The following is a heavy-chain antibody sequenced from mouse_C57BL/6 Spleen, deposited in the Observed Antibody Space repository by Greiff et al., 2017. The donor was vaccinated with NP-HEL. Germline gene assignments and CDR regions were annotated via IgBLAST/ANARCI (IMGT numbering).Heavy chain of an antibody. CDR1: GFTFSDYG. J-gene: IGHJ4*01. V-gene: IGHV5-17*01. CDR2: ISSGSSTT. D-gene: IGHD2-1*01. Sequence: EVKLVESGGGLVKPGGSLKLSCEASGFTFSDYGMHWVRQAPEKGLEWVAYISSGSSTTYYADTVKGRFTISRDNAKNTLFLHMTSLTSSYTTMYYCPSLLYYSAMDYWGQGTSVTVSS. CDR3: PSLLYYSAMDY.